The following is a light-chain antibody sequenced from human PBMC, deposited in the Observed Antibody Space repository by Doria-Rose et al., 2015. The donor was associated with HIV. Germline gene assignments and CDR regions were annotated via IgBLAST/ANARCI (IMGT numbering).Light chain of an antibody. Sequence: TQSPLSLPVTPGQPASISCRSSQSLRHTIGYNYLDWYLQKPGQSPQLLIYLGSNRASGVPDRFSGSGSGTDFTLKISRVEAEDVGVYYCMQALQTPYTFGQGTKLEIK. CDR1: QSLRHTIGYNY. V-gene: IGKV2-28*01. J-gene: IGKJ2*01. CDR2: LGS. CDR3: MQALQTPYT.